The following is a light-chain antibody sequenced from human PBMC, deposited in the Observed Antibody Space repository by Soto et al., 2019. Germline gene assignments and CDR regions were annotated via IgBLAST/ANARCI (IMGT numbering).Light chain of an antibody. Sequence: QSALTQPASVSGSPGQSITISCTGTSNDIGAYSYVSWYQQHPGKAPKLMIYDVRNRPSGVSNRFSGSKSGNTASLTISGLHTEDEADYYCSSYVSSSTLVFGTGTKVTVL. CDR2: DVR. J-gene: IGLJ1*01. CDR1: SNDIGAYSY. CDR3: SSYVSSSTLV. V-gene: IGLV2-14*01.